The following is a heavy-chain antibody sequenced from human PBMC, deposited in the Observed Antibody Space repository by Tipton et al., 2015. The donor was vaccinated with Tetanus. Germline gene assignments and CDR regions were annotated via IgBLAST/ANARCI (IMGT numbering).Heavy chain of an antibody. CDR3: TRQEDGIDY. CDR2: ISADGTAE. Sequence: RSLRLSCEASGFTFNIHGMNWVRQAPGKGLEWLATISADGTAEHYADSVRGRFPISRDNSKNTLYLQMNSLTTEDTATYYCTRQEDGIDYWGQGTPVTVSS. V-gene: IGHV3-30*03. D-gene: IGHD1-14*01. J-gene: IGHJ4*02. CDR1: GFTFNIHG.